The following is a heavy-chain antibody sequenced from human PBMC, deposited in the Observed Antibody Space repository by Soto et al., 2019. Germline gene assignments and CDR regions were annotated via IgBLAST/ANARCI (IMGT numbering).Heavy chain of an antibody. J-gene: IGHJ5*02. V-gene: IGHV4-34*01. D-gene: IGHD3-3*01. CDR1: GGSFSGYY. CDR2: INHSGST. CDR3: ARGAIVGVVMRVHNWFDP. Sequence: SEPLSLTCAVYGGSFSGYYWSWIRQPPGKGLEWIGEINHSGSTNYNPSLKSRVTISVDTSKNQFSLKLSSVTAADTAVYYCARGAIVGVVMRVHNWFDPWGQGTRVTVSS.